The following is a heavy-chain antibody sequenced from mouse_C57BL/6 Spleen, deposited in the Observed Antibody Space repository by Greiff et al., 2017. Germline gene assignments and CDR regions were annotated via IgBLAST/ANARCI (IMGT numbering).Heavy chain of an antibody. D-gene: IGHD2-4*01. Sequence: QVQLQQPGAELVKPGASVKLSCKASGYTFTSYWMHWVKQRPGQGLEWIGMIHPNSGSTNYNEKFKSKATLTVDKSSSTAYMQLSSLTSEDSAVYYCARGYYDYEDWFDYWGQGTTLTVSS. CDR2: IHPNSGST. J-gene: IGHJ2*01. V-gene: IGHV1-64*01. CDR3: ARGYYDYEDWFDY. CDR1: GYTFTSYW.